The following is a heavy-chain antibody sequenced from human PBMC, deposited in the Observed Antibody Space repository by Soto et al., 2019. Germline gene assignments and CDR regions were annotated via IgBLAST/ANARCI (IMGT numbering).Heavy chain of an antibody. CDR1: GYTFTSYA. J-gene: IGHJ4*02. CDR3: AKVPLRPYYFDY. CDR2: INAGNGNT. Sequence: ASVKVSCKASGYTFTSYAMHWVRQAPGQRLEWMGWINAGNGNTKYSQKFQGRFTISRDNARSSLYLQMNSLRAEDTAMYYCAKVPLRPYYFDYWGPGTPVTVSS. V-gene: IGHV1-3*01. D-gene: IGHD2-21*01.